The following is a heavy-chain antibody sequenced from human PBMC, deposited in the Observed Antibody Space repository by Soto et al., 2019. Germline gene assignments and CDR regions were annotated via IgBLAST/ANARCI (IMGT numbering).Heavy chain of an antibody. Sequence: ASVKVSCKASGYTFDCYYIHCVRQAPGQGLEWMGWINPNGGGTNYAQKFQGWVTMTRDTSTSTAYMELSRLTSDDTAIYYCARVATTFGVVPDYWGQGTLVTVSS. D-gene: IGHD3-3*01. CDR1: GYTFDCYY. CDR3: ARVATTFGVVPDY. CDR2: INPNGGGT. J-gene: IGHJ4*02. V-gene: IGHV1-2*04.